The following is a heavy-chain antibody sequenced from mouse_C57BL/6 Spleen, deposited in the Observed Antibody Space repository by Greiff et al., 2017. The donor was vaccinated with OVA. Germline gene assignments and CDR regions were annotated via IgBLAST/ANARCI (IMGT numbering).Heavy chain of an antibody. CDR2: INPSDSAT. D-gene: IGHD6-5*01. CDR1: GYTFTSYW. CDR3: ARAYDYYAMDD. Sequence: VQLQQPGAELVRPGSSVKLSCKASGYTFTSYWMHWVQQRPIQGLEWIGNINPSDSATHYNQKFKDKATLTVDKSYSTGYMQISSLTSEDSAVYYCARAYDYYAMDDWGKGISVTVSS. J-gene: IGHJ4*01. V-gene: IGHV1-52*01.